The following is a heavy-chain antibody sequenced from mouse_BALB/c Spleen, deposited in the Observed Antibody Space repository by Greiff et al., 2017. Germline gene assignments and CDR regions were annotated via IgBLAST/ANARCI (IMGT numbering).Heavy chain of an antibody. V-gene: IGHV5-17*02. D-gene: IGHD1-1*01. CDR3: ARGGYYCSSLWYFDV. J-gene: IGHJ1*01. Sequence: VQLKESGGGLVQPGGSRKLSCAASGFTFSSFGMHWVRQAPEKGLEWVAYISSGSSTIYYADTVKGRFTISRDNPKNTLFLQMTSLRSEDTAMYYCARGGYYCSSLWYFDVWGAGTTVTVSS. CDR2: ISSGSSTI. CDR1: GFTFSSFG.